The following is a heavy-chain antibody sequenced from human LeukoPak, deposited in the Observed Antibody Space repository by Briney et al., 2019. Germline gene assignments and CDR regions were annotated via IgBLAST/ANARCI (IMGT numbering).Heavy chain of an antibody. D-gene: IGHD4-17*01. CDR3: ARQPPTVLRSHYYYYYMDV. CDR1: GGSISSSSYY. CDR2: IYYSGST. J-gene: IGHJ6*03. Sequence: SETLSLTCTVSGGSISSSSYYWRSIRQPPGKGLEWIGSIYYSGSTYYNPSLKSRVTISVDTSKNQFSLKLSSVTAADTAVYYCARQPPTVLRSHYYYYYMDVWGKGTTATVSS. V-gene: IGHV4-39*01.